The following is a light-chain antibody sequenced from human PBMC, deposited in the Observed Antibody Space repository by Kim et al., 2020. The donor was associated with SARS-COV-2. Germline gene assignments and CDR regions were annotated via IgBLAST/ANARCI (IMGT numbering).Light chain of an antibody. J-gene: IGKJ5*01. CDR3: MQGIHPIT. CDR2: KVS. Sequence: DVVMTQSPLSLPVTLGQPASISCRSSQSLVYSDGNTYWNWFQQRPGQSPRRLIYKVSNRDSGVPDRFSGSVSGTDFTLKISRVEAEDVRVYYCMQGIHPITFGQGTRLEIK. CDR1: QSLVYSDGNTY. V-gene: IGKV2-30*01.